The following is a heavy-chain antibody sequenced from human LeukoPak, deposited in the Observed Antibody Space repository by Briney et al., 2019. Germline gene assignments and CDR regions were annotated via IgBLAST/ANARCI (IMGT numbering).Heavy chain of an antibody. Sequence: NPSETLSLTCTVSGGSISSSSYYWGWIRQPPGKGLEWIGSIYYSGSTYYNPSLKSRVTISVDTSKNQFSLKLSSVTAADTAVYYCAGTTITIDFWSGYYTDYYYYGMDVWGQGTTVTVSS. V-gene: IGHV4-39*01. J-gene: IGHJ6*02. CDR1: GGSISSSSYY. CDR2: IYYSGST. D-gene: IGHD3-3*01. CDR3: AGTTITIDFWSGYYTDYYYYGMDV.